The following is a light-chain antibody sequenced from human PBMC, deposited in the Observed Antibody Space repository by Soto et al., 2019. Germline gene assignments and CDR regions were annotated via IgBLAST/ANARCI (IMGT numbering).Light chain of an antibody. CDR1: QSVSSN. CDR2: GAS. Sequence: EIVMTQSPATLSVSPGETATLSCWASQSVSSNLAWYQQKPGQAPRLVIYGASTRSTDIPARFRGSVSGTEFTITISSLQSEDLAVYYCQQYNNFWTFGQGTKVDIK. J-gene: IGKJ1*01. V-gene: IGKV3-15*01. CDR3: QQYNNFWT.